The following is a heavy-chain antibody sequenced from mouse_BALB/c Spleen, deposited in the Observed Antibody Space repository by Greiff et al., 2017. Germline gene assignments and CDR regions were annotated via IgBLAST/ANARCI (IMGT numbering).Heavy chain of an antibody. D-gene: IGHD1-2*01. CDR1: GYTFTSYW. Sequence: VQLQQSGAELARPGASVKLSCKASGYTFTSYWMQWVKQRPGQGLEWLGAIYPGDGDTRYTQKFKGKATLTADKSSSTAYMQLSSLASEDSAVYYCASHYYGYQGYFDYWGQGTTLTVSS. CDR3: ASHYYGYQGYFDY. J-gene: IGHJ2*01. V-gene: IGHV1-87*01. CDR2: IYPGDGDT.